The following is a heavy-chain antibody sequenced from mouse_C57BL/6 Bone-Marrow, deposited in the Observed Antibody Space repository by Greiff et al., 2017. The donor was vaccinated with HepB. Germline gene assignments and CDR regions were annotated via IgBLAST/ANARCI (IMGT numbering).Heavy chain of an antibody. CDR2: IYPSDSET. Sequence: QVQLQQPGAELVRPGSSVKLSCKASGYTFTSYWMDWVKQRPGQGLEWIGNIYPSDSETHYNQKFKDKATLTVDKSSSTAYMQLSSLTSEDSAVYYCARPYYYGSSYLSYWYFDVWGTGTTVTVSS. J-gene: IGHJ1*03. CDR3: ARPYYYGSSYLSYWYFDV. CDR1: GYTFTSYW. D-gene: IGHD1-1*01. V-gene: IGHV1-61*01.